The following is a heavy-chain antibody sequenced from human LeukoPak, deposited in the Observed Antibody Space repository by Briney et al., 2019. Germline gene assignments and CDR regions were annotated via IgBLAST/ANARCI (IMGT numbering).Heavy chain of an antibody. Sequence: GGSLILSCAASGFTFSTYSMHWVRQAPGKGLEWVSSIRSGSTYINYADSVKGRFTISRDDAKNSLYLQMNSLRAEDTAVYYCARDGIFDYWGQGTLVTVSS. CDR3: ARDGIFDY. CDR2: IRSGSTYI. CDR1: GFTFSTYS. V-gene: IGHV3-21*01. J-gene: IGHJ4*02.